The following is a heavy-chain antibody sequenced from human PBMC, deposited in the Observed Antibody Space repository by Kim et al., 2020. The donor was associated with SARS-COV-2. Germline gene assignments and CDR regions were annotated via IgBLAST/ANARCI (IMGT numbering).Heavy chain of an antibody. V-gene: IGHV4-34*01. CDR1: GGSFSGYY. J-gene: IGHJ4*02. CDR3: ARGSTILTGWGPTAWDKYYFDY. CDR2: INHSGST. D-gene: IGHD3-9*01. Sequence: SETLSLTCAVYGGSFSGYYWSWIRQPPGKGLEWIGEINHSGSTNYNPSLKSRVTISVDTSKNQFSLKLSSVTAADTAVYYCARGSTILTGWGPTAWDKYYFDYWGQGTLVTVSS.